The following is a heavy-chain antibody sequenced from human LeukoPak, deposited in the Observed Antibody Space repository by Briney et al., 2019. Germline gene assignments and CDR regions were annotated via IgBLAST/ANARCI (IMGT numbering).Heavy chain of an antibody. V-gene: IGHV4-59*01. D-gene: IGHD3-22*01. Sequence: SETLSLTCTVSRGSISSYYWSWIRQPPGKGLEWIGYIYYSGSTNYNPSLKSRVTISVDTSKNQFSLKLSSVTAADTAVYYCARDYYDSSGYLNWFDPWGQGTLVTVSS. CDR3: ARDYYDSSGYLNWFDP. CDR2: IYYSGST. J-gene: IGHJ5*02. CDR1: RGSISSYY.